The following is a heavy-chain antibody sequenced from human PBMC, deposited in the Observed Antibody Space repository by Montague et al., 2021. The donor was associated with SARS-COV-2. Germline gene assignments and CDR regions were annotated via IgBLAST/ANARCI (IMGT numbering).Heavy chain of an antibody. J-gene: IGHJ3*01. CDR3: ARGQVTIFSVLITLPAAGAIDL. D-gene: IGHD3-3*01. CDR1: GGSFSDYY. CDR2: INHRGGS. Sequence: SETLSLTCAVYGGSFSDYYWTWIRQSPGKGLEWIGEINHRGGSNYNPSLKSRISMSVDTSKNQISLKLTSVTAADTATYYCARGQVTIFSVLITLPAAGAIDLWGQGTKVTVSS. V-gene: IGHV4-34*01.